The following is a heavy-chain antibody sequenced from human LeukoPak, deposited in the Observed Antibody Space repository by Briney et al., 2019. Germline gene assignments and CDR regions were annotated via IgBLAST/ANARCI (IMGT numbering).Heavy chain of an antibody. Sequence: ASVKVSCKASGYTFTSYGITWVRQAPGRGLEWMGWISANSGNTNYAQNLQGRVTMTTDTSTNTADMELRSLRSDDTAVYYCARGIALAGLDYWGQGTLVTVSS. D-gene: IGHD6-19*01. CDR1: GYTFTSYG. CDR2: ISANSGNT. V-gene: IGHV1-18*01. CDR3: ARGIALAGLDY. J-gene: IGHJ4*02.